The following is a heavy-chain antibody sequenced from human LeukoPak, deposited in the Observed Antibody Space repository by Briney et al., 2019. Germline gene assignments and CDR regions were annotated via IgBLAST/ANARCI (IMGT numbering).Heavy chain of an antibody. J-gene: IGHJ4*02. CDR3: TKDGTDYSSFDY. CDR2: IGGRGGGT. D-gene: IGHD4-11*01. CDR1: GFTFSNYA. Sequence: PGGSLRLSCAASGFTFSNYAMSWVRQAPGKGLEWVSAIGGRGGGTYSADSVEGRFTISRDNSKNTLYLQMNSLRAEDTAVYYCTKDGTDYSSFDYWGQGTLVTVSS. V-gene: IGHV3-23*01.